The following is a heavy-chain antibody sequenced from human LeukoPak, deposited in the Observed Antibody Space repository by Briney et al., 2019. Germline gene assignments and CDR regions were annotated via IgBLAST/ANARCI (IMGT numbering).Heavy chain of an antibody. D-gene: IGHD3-10*01. CDR1: GYTFTSYD. Sequence: ASVKVSCKASGYTFTSYDINWVRQATGQGLEWMGWMNPNSGNTGYAQKFQGRVTMTRNTSISTAYMELSSLRSEDTAVYYCERDYYGSGSYVDYWGQGTLVTVSS. CDR3: ERDYYGSGSYVDY. CDR2: MNPNSGNT. V-gene: IGHV1-8*01. J-gene: IGHJ4*02.